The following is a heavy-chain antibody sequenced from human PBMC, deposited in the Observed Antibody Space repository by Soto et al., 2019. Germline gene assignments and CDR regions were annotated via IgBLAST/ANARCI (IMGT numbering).Heavy chain of an antibody. D-gene: IGHD3-16*01. J-gene: IGHJ3*02. CDR3: ARGSREVLGDAFDI. CDR2: MNPNSGNT. CDR1: GYTFTSYD. V-gene: IGHV1-8*01. Sequence: ASVKVSCKASGYTFTSYDINWVRQATGQGLEWMGWMNPNSGNTGYAQKFQGRVTMTRNTSISTAYMELSSLRSEDTAVYYCARGSREVLGDAFDIWGQGXMVTV.